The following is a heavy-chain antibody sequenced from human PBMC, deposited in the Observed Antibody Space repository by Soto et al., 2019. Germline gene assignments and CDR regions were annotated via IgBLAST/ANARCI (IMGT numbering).Heavy chain of an antibody. J-gene: IGHJ5*02. CDR1: GYTFTSYD. CDR2: MNPNSGNT. Sequence: QVQLVQAGAEVKKPGASVKVSCKASGYTFTSYDINWVRQATGQGLKWMGWMNPNSGNTGYAPKFQGRVTMTRNTSIRTAFMELSGLRSEDTAVYYCARSLPWGSHERWLDPWGQGTLVTVSP. V-gene: IGHV1-8*01. CDR3: ARSLPWGSHERWLDP. D-gene: IGHD3-16*01.